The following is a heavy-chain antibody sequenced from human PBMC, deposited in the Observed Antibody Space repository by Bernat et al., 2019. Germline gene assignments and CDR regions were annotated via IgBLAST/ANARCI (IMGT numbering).Heavy chain of an antibody. D-gene: IGHD5-18*01. CDR2: TNPDGSSA. CDR3: ARGGSDTAMAHDY. V-gene: IGHV3-74*01. Sequence: EVQLVESGGGLVQPGGSLRLSCAASGFTFTRYWMHWVRQAPGKGLMWVSRTNPDGSSADYADSVKGRITISRDNAKNTLYLQINSLKVEDTAVYYCARGGSDTAMAHDYWGQGTLGTVSS. CDR1: GFTFTRYW. J-gene: IGHJ4*02.